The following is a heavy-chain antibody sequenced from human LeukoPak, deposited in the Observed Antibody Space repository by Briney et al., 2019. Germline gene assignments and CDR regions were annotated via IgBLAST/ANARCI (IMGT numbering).Heavy chain of an antibody. J-gene: IGHJ4*02. V-gene: IGHV1-3*01. CDR1: GYTFTSYA. CDR3: ARLYCSGGSCYPYSLYYFDY. CDR2: INAGNGNT. D-gene: IGHD2-15*01. Sequence: GASVKVSCKASGYTFTSYAMHWVRQAPGQRLEWMGWINAGNGNTKYPQKFQGRVTITRDTSASTAYMELSSLRSEDTAVYYCARLYCSGGSCYPYSLYYFDYWGQGTLVTVSS.